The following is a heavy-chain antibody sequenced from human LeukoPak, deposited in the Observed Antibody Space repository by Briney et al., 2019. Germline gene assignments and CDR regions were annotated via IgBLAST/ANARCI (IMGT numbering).Heavy chain of an antibody. CDR1: GFTFSSYS. D-gene: IGHD4-17*01. J-gene: IGHJ4*02. V-gene: IGHV3-48*02. CDR2: FSTRSGTI. Sequence: GGSLRLSCAASGFTFSSYSMNCVRQAPGKGLEWISYFSTRSGTISYGDSVKGRFAISRDNAKNSLYLQMNSLRDEDTAVYYCARDQDYGFDYWGQGTLVTVSS. CDR3: ARDQDYGFDY.